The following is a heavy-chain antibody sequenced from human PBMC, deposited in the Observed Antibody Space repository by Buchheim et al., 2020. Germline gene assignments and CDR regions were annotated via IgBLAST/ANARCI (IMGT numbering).Heavy chain of an antibody. Sequence: QVQLVQSGAEVKKPGASVKVSCKASGYTFTSYYMHWVRQAPGQGLEWMGIINPSGGSTSYAQKFQGRVTMTRDTSTSTVYMELSSLRSEDTAVYYCARDWPEYSSSSGVLAVAGTGTDRGRYYYYYGMDVWGQGTT. V-gene: IGHV1-46*01. J-gene: IGHJ6*02. CDR3: ARDWPEYSSSSGVLAVAGTGTDRGRYYYYYGMDV. CDR1: GYTFTSYY. CDR2: INPSGGST. D-gene: IGHD6-6*01.